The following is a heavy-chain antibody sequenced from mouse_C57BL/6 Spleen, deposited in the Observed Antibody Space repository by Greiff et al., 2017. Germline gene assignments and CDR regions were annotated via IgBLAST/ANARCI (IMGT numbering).Heavy chain of an antibody. CDR1: GFNIKNTY. CDR3: ALYYYCSSYWFAY. V-gene: IGHV14-3*01. J-gene: IGHJ3*01. CDR2: IDPANGNT. Sequence: EVQLQQSVAELVRPGASVKLSCTASGFNIKNTYMHWVQQRHEQGLEWIGRIDPANGNTKYAPKFKGKATLTADTSSNTSYLQLSSLTSEDTSVYYCALYYYCSSYWFAYWGQGTLVTVSA. D-gene: IGHD1-1*01.